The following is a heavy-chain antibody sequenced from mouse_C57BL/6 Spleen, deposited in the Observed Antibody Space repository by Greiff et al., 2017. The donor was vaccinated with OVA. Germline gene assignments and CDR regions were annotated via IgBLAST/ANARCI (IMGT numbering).Heavy chain of an antibody. CDR2: FYPGSGSI. J-gene: IGHJ3*01. CDR3: ARHDLYYYGSSYAWFAY. CDR1: GYTFTEYT. Sequence: VQLQQSGAELVKPGASVKLSCKASGYTFTEYTIHWVKQRSGQGLEWIGWFYPGSGSIKYNEKFKDKATLTADKSSSTVYMELSRLTSEDSAVYFCARHDLYYYGSSYAWFAYWGQGTLVTVSA. D-gene: IGHD1-1*01. V-gene: IGHV1-62-2*01.